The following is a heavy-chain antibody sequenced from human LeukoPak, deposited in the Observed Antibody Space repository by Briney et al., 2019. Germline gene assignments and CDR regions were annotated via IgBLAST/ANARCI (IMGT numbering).Heavy chain of an antibody. CDR3: AKERAGYTNPYYFDY. D-gene: IGHD3-16*02. CDR1: GFTFSTYA. J-gene: IGHJ4*02. Sequence: PRGSLRLSCAASGFTFSTYAMSWVRQAPGKGLEWVSTIGGSGANTYYADSVRGRFTISRDNSKNTLYLHMNSLRAEDTAVYCCAKERAGYTNPYYFDYWGQGTLVTVSS. V-gene: IGHV3-23*01. CDR2: IGGSGANT.